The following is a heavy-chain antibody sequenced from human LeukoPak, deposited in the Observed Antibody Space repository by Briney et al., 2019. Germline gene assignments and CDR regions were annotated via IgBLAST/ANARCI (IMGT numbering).Heavy chain of an antibody. CDR3: ARPRGYSASWYAYDH. CDR2: IYYSGST. D-gene: IGHD6-13*01. J-gene: IGHJ4*02. V-gene: IGHV4-59*01. Sequence: ASETLSLTCAVSGGSISNYYWSWIRQPPEKGLEWIGHIYYSGSTNYNPSLQSRVTISVDTSKNQFSLKLSSVTAADTAVYYCARPRGYSASWYAYDHWGQGTLVTVSS. CDR1: GGSISNYY.